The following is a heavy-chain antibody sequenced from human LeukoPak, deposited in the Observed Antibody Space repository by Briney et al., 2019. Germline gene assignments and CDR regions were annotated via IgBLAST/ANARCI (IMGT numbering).Heavy chain of an antibody. D-gene: IGHD3-10*01. CDR2: ISHDGSNK. J-gene: IGHJ4*02. Sequence: GGSLRLSCAASGFTFSSYGMHWVRQVPGKGLEWVAVISHDGSNKYYVDSVKSRFTISRDNSKNTVYLQMNSLRPEDTAVYYCAKEIYYGSGSYPDYWGQGTLVTVSS. CDR1: GFTFSSYG. V-gene: IGHV3-30*18. CDR3: AKEIYYGSGSYPDY.